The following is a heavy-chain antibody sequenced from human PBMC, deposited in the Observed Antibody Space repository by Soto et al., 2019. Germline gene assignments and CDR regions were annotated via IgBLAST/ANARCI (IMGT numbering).Heavy chain of an antibody. CDR1: GHTFTGYY. D-gene: IGHD3-22*01. Sequence: GASVKVSCKASGHTFTGYYMHWVGQAPGQGVEWMGWINPNSGGTNYAPKFQGRVTITTNTSISAAYMVLSRLRSDDTAVYYCARVGTMIVVVITPYYFDYWGQGTLVTVSS. V-gene: IGHV1-2*02. CDR3: ARVGTMIVVVITPYYFDY. J-gene: IGHJ4*02. CDR2: INPNSGGT.